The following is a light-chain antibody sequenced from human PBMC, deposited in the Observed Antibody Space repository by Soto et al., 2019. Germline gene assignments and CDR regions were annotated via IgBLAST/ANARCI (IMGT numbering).Light chain of an antibody. CDR2: RVW. V-gene: IGLV2-8*01. J-gene: IGLJ3*02. CDR3: TSYAGSDSWV. Sequence: QSALTQPPSASGSPGQSVTISCTGTSSDVGGYKYVSWYQQHPGKAPRLLIYRVWKRPSGVPNRFSGSKSDNTASLTVSGLQAEDEADYYCTSYAGSDSWVFGGGTKLTVL. CDR1: SSDVGGYKY.